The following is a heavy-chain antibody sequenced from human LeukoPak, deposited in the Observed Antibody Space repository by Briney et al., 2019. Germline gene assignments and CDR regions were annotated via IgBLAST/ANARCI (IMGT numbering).Heavy chain of an antibody. J-gene: IGHJ5*02. D-gene: IGHD3-22*01. Sequence: GGSLRVYCAASGFTFSSYAMSWVRQAPGKGLEWVSAISGSGGSTYYADSVKGRFTISRDNSKNTLYLQMNSLRAEDTAVYYCAKDPNYDSSGYYVYNWFDPWGQGTLVTVSS. CDR2: ISGSGGST. CDR1: GFTFSSYA. CDR3: AKDPNYDSSGYYVYNWFDP. V-gene: IGHV3-23*01.